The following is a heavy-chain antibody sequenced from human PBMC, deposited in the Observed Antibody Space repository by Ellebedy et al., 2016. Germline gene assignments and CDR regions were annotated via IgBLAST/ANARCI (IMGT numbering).Heavy chain of an antibody. D-gene: IGHD3-16*01. J-gene: IGHJ4*02. CDR2: IDPNSGGT. CDR3: ARGGGLGG. V-gene: IGHV1-2*02. CDR1: GYTFTGYY. Sequence: ASVKVSCXASGYTFTGYYMQWVRQAPGQGLEWMGWIDPNSGGTSYAQKFQGRVTMTRDTSITTAYMELSSLRSEDTAVYYCARGGGLGGWGQGTLVTVSS.